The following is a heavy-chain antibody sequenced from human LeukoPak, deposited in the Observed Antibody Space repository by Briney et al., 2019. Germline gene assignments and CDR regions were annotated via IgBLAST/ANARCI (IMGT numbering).Heavy chain of an antibody. Sequence: GGSLGLSCAASGFTFDDYAMHWVRQAPGKGLEWASGISWNSGNIDYADSVKGRFTISRDNAKNSLYLQMNSLRAEDTALYYCAKDHSYSISQHYFDYWGQGTLVTVSS. D-gene: IGHD6-6*01. J-gene: IGHJ4*02. CDR1: GFTFDDYA. CDR3: AKDHSYSISQHYFDY. V-gene: IGHV3-9*01. CDR2: ISWNSGNI.